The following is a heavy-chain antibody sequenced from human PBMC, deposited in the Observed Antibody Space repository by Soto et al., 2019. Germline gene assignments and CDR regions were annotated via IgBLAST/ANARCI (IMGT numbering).Heavy chain of an antibody. CDR3: ARDRCSSTSCAYCYYMDV. D-gene: IGHD2-2*01. CDR1: GDSVSSNSAA. V-gene: IGHV6-1*01. J-gene: IGHJ6*03. CDR2: TYYRSKWYN. Sequence: SQTLSLTCAISGDSVSSNSAAWNWIRQSPSRGLEWLGRTYYRSKWYNDYAVSVKSRITINPDTSKNQFSLQLNSVTPEDTAVYYCARDRCSSTSCAYCYYMDVWGKGTTVTVSS.